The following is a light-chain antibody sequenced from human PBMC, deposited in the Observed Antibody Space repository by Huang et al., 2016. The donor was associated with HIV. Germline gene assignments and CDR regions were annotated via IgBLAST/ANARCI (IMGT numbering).Light chain of an antibody. V-gene: IGKV3-15*01. J-gene: IGKJ4*01. CDR2: GAS. Sequence: ILLTQFPATLSVSPGQRVTLSCRASQSVGGKLAWYQQRPGQAPRLLIYGASTRVPTIPDRFSGSGSGTEFTLTISSLQSEDFEVYYCQQYDTWPPLTFGGGTKV. CDR3: QQYDTWPPLT. CDR1: QSVGGK.